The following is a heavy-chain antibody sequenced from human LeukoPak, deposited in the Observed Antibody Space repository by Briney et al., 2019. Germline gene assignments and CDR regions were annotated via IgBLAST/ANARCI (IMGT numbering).Heavy chain of an antibody. CDR1: GGTFSSYA. CDR3: AQEYYYGSGRESTYGMDV. D-gene: IGHD3-10*01. J-gene: IGHJ6*02. V-gene: IGHV1-69*04. Sequence: ASVKVSCKASGGTFSSYAISWVRQAPGQGLEWMGRIIPILGIANYAQKFQGRVTITADKSTSTAYMELSSLRSEDTAVYYCAQEYYYGSGRESTYGMDVWGQGTRVTVS. CDR2: IIPILGIA.